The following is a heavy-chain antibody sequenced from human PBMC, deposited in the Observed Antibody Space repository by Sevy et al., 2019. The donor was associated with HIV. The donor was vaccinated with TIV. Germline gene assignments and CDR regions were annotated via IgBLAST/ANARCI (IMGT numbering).Heavy chain of an antibody. CDR1: GFTFINFG. D-gene: IGHD2-15*01. CDR3: AKGYCSGGTCPRDYYYYGMDV. V-gene: IGHV3-23*01. J-gene: IGHJ6*02. Sequence: GGSLRLSCAASGFTFINFGINWVRQAPGKGLEWVSSIGGSGRYTYYADSVEGRFTISRDNSKNMLYLQMNSLRVADTAVYYCAKGYCSGGTCPRDYYYYGMDVWGQGTTVTVSS. CDR2: IGGSGRYT.